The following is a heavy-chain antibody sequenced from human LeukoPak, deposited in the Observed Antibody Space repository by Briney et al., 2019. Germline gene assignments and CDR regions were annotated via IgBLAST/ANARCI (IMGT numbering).Heavy chain of an antibody. J-gene: IGHJ4*02. CDR1: GFTFSSYG. CDR3: AKERYSGYDFDY. Sequence: GGSLRLSCAASGFTFSSYGMHWVRQAPGKGLEWVAFIRYDGSNKYYADSVKGRFTISRDNSKNTLYLQMNSLRAKDTAVYYCAKERYSGYDFDYWGQGTLVTVSS. CDR2: IRYDGSNK. D-gene: IGHD5-12*01. V-gene: IGHV3-30*02.